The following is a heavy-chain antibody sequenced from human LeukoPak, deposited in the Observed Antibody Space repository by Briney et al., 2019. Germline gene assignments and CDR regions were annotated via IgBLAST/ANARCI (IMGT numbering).Heavy chain of an antibody. V-gene: IGHV1-18*01. CDR3: VREGIVEYGSASFDY. CDR1: GYTFTSYG. D-gene: IGHD3-10*01. J-gene: IGHJ4*02. CDR2: ISAYNGNT. Sequence: ASVKVSCKASGYTFTSYGISWVRQAPGQGLEWMGWISAYNGNTNYAQKLQGRVTMTTDTSTSTAYMELRSLRSDDTAVYYCVREGIVEYGSASFDYWGQGTLVTVSS.